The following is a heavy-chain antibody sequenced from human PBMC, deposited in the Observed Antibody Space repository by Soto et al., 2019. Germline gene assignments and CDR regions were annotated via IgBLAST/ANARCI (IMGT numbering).Heavy chain of an antibody. V-gene: IGHV4-38-2*02. J-gene: IGHJ5*02. CDR2: IYHSGST. Sequence: SETLSLTCAVSGYSISSGYYWGWIRQPPGKGLEWIGSIYHSGSTYYNPSLKSRVTISVDTSKNQFSLKLSSVTAADTAIYYCARDFNSIFDDFADMRWNFDPWGQGTLVTVSS. CDR3: ARDFNSIFDDFADMRWNFDP. CDR1: GYSISSGYY. D-gene: IGHD3-3*02.